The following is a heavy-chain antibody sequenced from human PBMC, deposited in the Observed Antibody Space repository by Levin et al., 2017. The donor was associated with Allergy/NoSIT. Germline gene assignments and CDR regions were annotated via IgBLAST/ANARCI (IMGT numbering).Heavy chain of an antibody. CDR2: IRSKANSYAT. CDR3: TGAHYGDVDY. V-gene: IGHV3-73*01. J-gene: IGHJ4*02. CDR1: GFTFSGSA. Sequence: PGESLKISCAASGFTFSGSAMHWVRQASGKGLEWVGRIRSKANSYATAYAASVKGRFTISRDDSKNTAYLQMNSLKTEDTAVYYCTGAHYGDVDYWGQGTLVTVSS. D-gene: IGHD4-17*01.